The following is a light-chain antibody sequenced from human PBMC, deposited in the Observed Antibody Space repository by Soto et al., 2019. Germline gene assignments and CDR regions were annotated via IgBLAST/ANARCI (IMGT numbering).Light chain of an antibody. CDR2: EVS. CDR3: QSYDSSLSAYV. Sequence: QSVLTQPPSASGFPGQSVTISCTGTSSDLGANNYVSWYQQHPGKAPKFMIYEVSKRPSGVPDRFSGSKSGTSASLAITGLQAEDEADYCCQSYDSSLSAYVFGTGTKVTVL. CDR1: SSDLGANNY. V-gene: IGLV2-8*01. J-gene: IGLJ1*01.